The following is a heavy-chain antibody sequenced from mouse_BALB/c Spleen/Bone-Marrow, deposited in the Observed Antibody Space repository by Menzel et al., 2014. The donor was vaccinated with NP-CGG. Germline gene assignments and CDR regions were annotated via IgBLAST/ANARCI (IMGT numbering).Heavy chain of an antibody. CDR1: GFNIKDTY. CDR2: IDPANGNT. J-gene: IGHJ3*01. V-gene: IGHV14-3*02. CDR3: APYYYGSSSFAY. D-gene: IGHD1-1*01. Sequence: EVQLQQSGAELVKPGASVKLSCTASGFNIKDTYMHWVKQRPEQGLEWIGRIDPANGNTKYDPKFQGKATITADTSSNTTYLQLSSLAAEDTAVYYGAPYYYGSSSFAYWGQGTLVTVSA.